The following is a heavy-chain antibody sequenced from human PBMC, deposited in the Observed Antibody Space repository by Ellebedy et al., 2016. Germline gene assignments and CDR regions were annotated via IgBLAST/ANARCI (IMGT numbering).Heavy chain of an antibody. J-gene: IGHJ4*02. CDR1: GFSFSSDG. CDR2: IWYDGSNK. V-gene: IGHV3-33*01. Sequence: GGSLRLXXAASGFSFSSDGMYWVRQAPGKGLEWVAVIWYDGSNKYYADSVKGRFTISRDNSKNTLYLQMNSLRAEDTALYYCAREGGIFGLDYWGQGTLVTVSS. D-gene: IGHD3-3*02. CDR3: AREGGIFGLDY.